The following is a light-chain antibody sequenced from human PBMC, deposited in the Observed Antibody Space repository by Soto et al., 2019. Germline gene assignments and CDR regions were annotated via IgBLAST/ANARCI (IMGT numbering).Light chain of an antibody. CDR3: QVWDSSSAR. Sequence: SYELTQPPSVSVAPGQTARITCGGNNIGSKSVHWYQQKPGQAPVMVVYDDSARPSGIPERFSGSNSGHTATLTISRVEAGDEADYYCQVWDSSSARFGGGTKLTVL. V-gene: IGLV3-21*02. J-gene: IGLJ2*01. CDR2: DDS. CDR1: NIGSKS.